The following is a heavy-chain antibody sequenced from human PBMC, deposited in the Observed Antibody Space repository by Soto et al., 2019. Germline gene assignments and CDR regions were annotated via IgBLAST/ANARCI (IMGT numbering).Heavy chain of an antibody. Sequence: EVQLVESGGGLVQPGGSLRLSCAASEFTFSSYWMTWVRQAPGKGLEWVANIKQDGSEKYYVDSVKGRFTISRDNAKNSLYLQMNRLRAAEPAVVYCAGYGNSWFPPPWGQGTPVPGFS. CDR2: IKQDGSEK. V-gene: IGHV3-7*01. J-gene: IGHJ4*03. CDR1: EFTFSSYW. D-gene: IGHD6-13*01. CDR3: AGYGNSWFPPP.